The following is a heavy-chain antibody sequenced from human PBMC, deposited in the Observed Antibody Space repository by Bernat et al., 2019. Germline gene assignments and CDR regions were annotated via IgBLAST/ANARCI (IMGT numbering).Heavy chain of an antibody. CDR3: ARLGSSWFFDY. J-gene: IGHJ4*02. D-gene: IGHD6-13*01. V-gene: IGHV3-33*01. CDR1: GFTFSSYG. CDR2: IWYDGSNK. Sequence: QVQLVESGGGVVQPGRSLRLSCAASGFTFSSYGMDWVRQAPGKGLEWVAVIWYDGSNKYYADSVKGRFTISRDNSKNTVYLQMDSLRAEDTAVYYCARLGSSWFFDYWGQGSLVTVSS.